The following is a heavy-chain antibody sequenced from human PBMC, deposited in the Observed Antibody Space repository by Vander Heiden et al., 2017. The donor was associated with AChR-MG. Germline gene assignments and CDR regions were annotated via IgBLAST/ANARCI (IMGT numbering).Heavy chain of an antibody. CDR3: AKDYSRHWTLDY. J-gene: IGHJ4*02. Sequence: QVQLVESGGGVVQPGRSLSLPCTASGFTFSAYGIHWVRQAPGKGLEWVAHISFHGTDMHYADSVKGRFTISRDNSKNTVYLQMNSLRAEDTAVFYCAKDYSRHWTLDYWGQGTLVTVSS. D-gene: IGHD2-15*01. CDR1: GFTFSAYG. V-gene: IGHV3-30*18. CDR2: ISFHGTDM.